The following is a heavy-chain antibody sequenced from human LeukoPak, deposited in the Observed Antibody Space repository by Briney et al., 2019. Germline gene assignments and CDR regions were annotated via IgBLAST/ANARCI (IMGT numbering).Heavy chain of an antibody. D-gene: IGHD3-10*01. CDR2: IKQDGSEE. Sequence: GGSLRLSCAASGFTFSGYWVSWVRQAPGKGLEWVASIKQDGSEEHYVDSVEGRFTISRDNAKNSLYLQMNTLRAEDTAVYYCARGSGWFDPWGQGILVTVSS. CDR3: ARGSGWFDP. V-gene: IGHV3-7*01. CDR1: GFTFSGYW. J-gene: IGHJ5*02.